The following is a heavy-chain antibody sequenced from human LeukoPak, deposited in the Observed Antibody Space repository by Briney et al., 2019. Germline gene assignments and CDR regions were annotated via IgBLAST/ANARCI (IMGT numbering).Heavy chain of an antibody. CDR2: IWYDGSNK. V-gene: IGHV3-33*01. J-gene: IGHJ4*02. CDR3: ARSIHYYYFDY. CDR1: GFTFSSYG. Sequence: PGGSLRLSCAASGFTFSSYGMHWVRQAPGKGLEWVAVIWYDGSNKYYADSVKGRFTISRDNSKNTLYLQMNSLRAEDTAVYYCARSIHYYYFDYWGQGTLVTASS. D-gene: IGHD2/OR15-2a*01.